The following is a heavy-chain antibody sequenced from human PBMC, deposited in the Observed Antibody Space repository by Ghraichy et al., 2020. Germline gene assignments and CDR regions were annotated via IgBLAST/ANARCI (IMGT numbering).Heavy chain of an antibody. CDR1: GFTFSSHS. CDR3: VRDLYARSTPTVTTGGSDY. V-gene: IGHV3-30-3*01. CDR2: ISHDGTKK. D-gene: IGHD4-17*01. J-gene: IGHJ4*02. Sequence: GGSLRLSCAASGFTFSSHSFHWVRQAPGKGLECVALISHDGTKKYYADSVKGRFTISRDNSNNTLDLQMDSLRAEDTAVYYCVRDLYARSTPTVTTGGSDYWGQGTLVTVSS.